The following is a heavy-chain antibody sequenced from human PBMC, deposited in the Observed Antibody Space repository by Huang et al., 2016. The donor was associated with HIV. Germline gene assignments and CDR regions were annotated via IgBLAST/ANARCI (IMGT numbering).Heavy chain of an antibody. CDR2: IYYIGNT. CDR1: GGSISTSNYY. J-gene: IGHJ3*01. D-gene: IGHD6-19*01. Sequence: QLQLQESGPGLVKPSETLSLTCIVSGGSISTSNYYWGWLRQPPGKGLEWIGSIYYIGNTYYRPSLKSRVTVSVDTSGNQFSLKLSSVTAADTAIYYCARLSGGWYPKTHAFDVWGQGTLVTVSS. CDR3: ARLSGGWYPKTHAFDV. V-gene: IGHV4-39*01.